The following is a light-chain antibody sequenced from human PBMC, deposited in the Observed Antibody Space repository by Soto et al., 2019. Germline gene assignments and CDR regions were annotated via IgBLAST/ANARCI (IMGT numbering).Light chain of an antibody. J-gene: IGLJ2*01. Sequence: QSVLTQPPSASGTPGQRVTISCSGSSSNIGSNYVYWYQQLPGTAPKLLTYRNNQRPSGVPDRFSGSKSGTSASLAIGGLRSEDEADYYCSSQAVSSTLVFGGGTKVTVL. CDR2: RNN. CDR3: SSQAVSSTLV. CDR1: SSNIGSNY. V-gene: IGLV1-47*01.